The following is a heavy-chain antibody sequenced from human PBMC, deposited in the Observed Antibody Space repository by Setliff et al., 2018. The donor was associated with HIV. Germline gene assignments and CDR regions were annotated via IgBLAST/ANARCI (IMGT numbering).Heavy chain of an antibody. D-gene: IGHD1-7*01. CDR1: GGSIRSGSYY. Sequence: PSETLSLTCSVSGGSIRSGSYYWDWIRQPPGKGLEWIGSIDYSGNTHYNPSLKSRVTISVDTSKNQFSLKVSSMTAADTAVYYCARNSKNWNYPVEYYDYYMDVWGTGTTVTVSS. J-gene: IGHJ6*03. V-gene: IGHV4-39*07. CDR2: IDYSGNT. CDR3: ARNSKNWNYPVEYYDYYMDV.